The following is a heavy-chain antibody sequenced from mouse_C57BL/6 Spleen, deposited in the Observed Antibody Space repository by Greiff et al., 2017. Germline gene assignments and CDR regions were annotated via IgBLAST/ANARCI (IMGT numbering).Heavy chain of an antibody. V-gene: IGHV1-72*01. J-gene: IGHJ2*01. D-gene: IGHD2-2*01. CDR3: AREEDGYDGFYFDY. CDR1: GYTFTSYW. Sequence: QVQLQQPGAELVKPGASVKLSCTASGYTFTSYWMHWVKQRPGRGLEWIGRIDPNSGGTKYNDKFKSKATLTVDKPSSTAYMQLSSLTSEDSAVYDCAREEDGYDGFYFDYWGQGTTLTVSS. CDR2: IDPNSGGT.